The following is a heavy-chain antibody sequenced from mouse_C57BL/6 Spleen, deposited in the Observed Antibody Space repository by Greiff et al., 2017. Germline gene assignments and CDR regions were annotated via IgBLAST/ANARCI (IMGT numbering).Heavy chain of an antibody. J-gene: IGHJ4*01. Sequence: DVQLVESGGGLVKPGGSLKLSCAASGFTFSDYGMHWVRQAPEKGLEWVAYISSGSSTIYYADTVKGRFTISRDNAKNTLFLQMTSLRSEDTAMYYCASGTGPYNAMDYWGQGTSVTVSS. V-gene: IGHV5-17*01. CDR3: ASGTGPYNAMDY. CDR1: GFTFSDYG. D-gene: IGHD4-1*01. CDR2: ISSGSSTI.